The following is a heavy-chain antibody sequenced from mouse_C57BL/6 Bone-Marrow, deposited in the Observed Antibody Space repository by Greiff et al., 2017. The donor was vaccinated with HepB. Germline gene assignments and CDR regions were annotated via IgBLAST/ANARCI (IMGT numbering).Heavy chain of an antibody. Sequence: QVQLKQPGAELVKPGASVKVSCKASGYTFTSYWMHWVKQRPGQGLEWIGRIHPSDSDTNYNQKFKGKATLTVDKSSSTAYMQLSSLTSEDSAVYYCSFYDSDEAMDYWGQGTSVTVSS. CDR3: SFYDSDEAMDY. V-gene: IGHV1-74*01. J-gene: IGHJ4*01. CDR2: IHPSDSDT. D-gene: IGHD2-4*01. CDR1: GYTFTSYW.